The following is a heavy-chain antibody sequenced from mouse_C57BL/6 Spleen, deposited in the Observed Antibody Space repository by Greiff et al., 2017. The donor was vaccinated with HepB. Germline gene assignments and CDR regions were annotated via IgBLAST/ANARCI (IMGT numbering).Heavy chain of an antibody. V-gene: IGHV1-9*01. J-gene: IGHJ3*01. CDR2: ILPGSGST. CDR1: GYTFTGYW. D-gene: IGHD1-1*01. Sequence: VQLQESGAELMKPGASVKLSCKATGYTFTGYWIEWVKQRPGHGLEWIGEILPGSGSTNYNEKFKGKATFTADTSSNTAYMQLSGLPTEDSAISYGARGIYYGSSYGEGFAYWGQGTLVTVSA. CDR3: ARGIYYGSSYGEGFAY.